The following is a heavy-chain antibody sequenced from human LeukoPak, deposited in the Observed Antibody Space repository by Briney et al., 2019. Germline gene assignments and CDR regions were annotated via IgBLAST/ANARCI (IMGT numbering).Heavy chain of an antibody. CDR3: ARPYGAAGLD. J-gene: IGHJ4*02. CDR1: GGSIISSSNY. D-gene: IGHD4-17*01. V-gene: IGHV4-39*01. CDR2: IHYSGST. Sequence: SQTLSLTCSVSGGSIISSSNYWGWIRQPPGKGLEWIGSIHYSGSTYYKPSLKSRVTISLNTSKNQLSLKLSSVTAADTAVYYCARPYGAAGLDWGQGTLVTVSS.